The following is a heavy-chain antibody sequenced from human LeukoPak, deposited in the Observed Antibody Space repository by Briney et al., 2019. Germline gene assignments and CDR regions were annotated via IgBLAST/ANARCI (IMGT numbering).Heavy chain of an antibody. V-gene: IGHV4-34*01. CDR2: INHSGSP. CDR1: GGSFGGYY. Sequence: KPSETLPLTCAVYGGSFGGYYWSWIRQPPGKGLEWIGEINHSGSPNYNPSLKSRVTISVDTSKNQFSLNLTSVTAADTAVYYCARTSHYYDSSGYYSPFDYWGQGTLVTVSS. CDR3: ARTSHYYDSSGYYSPFDY. J-gene: IGHJ4*02. D-gene: IGHD3-22*01.